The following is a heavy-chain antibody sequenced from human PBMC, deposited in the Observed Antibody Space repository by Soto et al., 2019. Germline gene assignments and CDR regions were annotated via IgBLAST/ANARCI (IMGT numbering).Heavy chain of an antibody. J-gene: IGHJ5*02. D-gene: IGHD2-15*01. Sequence: GASVKVSCKASGGTFSSYAISWVRQAPGQGLEWMGRIIPILGTANYAQKFQGRVTITADKSTSTAYMELSSLRSEDTAVYYCARSPVVEVAANNWFDPWGQGTLVTVSS. CDR3: ARSPVVEVAANNWFDP. CDR2: IIPILGTA. CDR1: GGTFSSYA. V-gene: IGHV1-69*04.